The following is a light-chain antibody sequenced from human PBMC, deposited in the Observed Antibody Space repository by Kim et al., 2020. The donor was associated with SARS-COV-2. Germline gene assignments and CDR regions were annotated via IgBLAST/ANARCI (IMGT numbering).Light chain of an antibody. CDR1: NIERKN. J-gene: IGLJ2*01. CDR3: QVWDSSSESVV. V-gene: IGLV3-21*04. CDR2: QDT. Sequence: AQGKTASITCGGNNIERKNVHWYQQKPGQAPVLVIYQDTNRPSGIPERISGSNSGNTATLTISRVEAGDEADYYGQVWDSSSESVVFGGGTQLTVL.